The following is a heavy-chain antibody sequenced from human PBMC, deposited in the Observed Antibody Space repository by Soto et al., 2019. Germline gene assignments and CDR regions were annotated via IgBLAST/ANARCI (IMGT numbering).Heavy chain of an antibody. D-gene: IGHD3-22*01. V-gene: IGHV2-5*02. CDR2: IYWDDDK. J-gene: IGHJ4*02. CDR1: GFSLSTRGVG. CDR3: ARDSSGYYGFDY. Sequence: QITLKESGPTLVKPTQTLTLTCTFSGFSLSTRGVGVGWIRQPPGKALEWLALIYWDDDKRYSPSLKSRVTITKDTSKNQVVLTMINMDPVDTATYYCARDSSGYYGFDYWGQGTLVTVSS.